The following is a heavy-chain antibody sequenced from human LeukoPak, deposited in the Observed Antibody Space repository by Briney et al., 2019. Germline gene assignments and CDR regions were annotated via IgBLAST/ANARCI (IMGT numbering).Heavy chain of an antibody. CDR2: IYHSGTT. D-gene: IGHD3-3*01. CDR3: ARFWSAFDY. V-gene: IGHV4-59*01. Sequence: SETLSLTCTVAGGSMSDYKWSWIRQSPGKGLEWIGYIYHSGTTNYNPSLKSRVAISIDTSKNQFSLNLSSVTPADTAVYYCARFWSAFDYWGQGALATVSS. CDR1: GGSMSDYK. J-gene: IGHJ4*02.